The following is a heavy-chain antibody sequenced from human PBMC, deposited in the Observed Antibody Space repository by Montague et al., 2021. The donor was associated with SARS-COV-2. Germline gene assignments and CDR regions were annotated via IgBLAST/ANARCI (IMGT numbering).Heavy chain of an antibody. V-gene: IGHV3-20*01. CDR2: ISRTGDRT. CDR3: SGGGGMIRGVVDF. Sequence: SLRLSCAASGFTFDDYGMSWVRQAPGKGLEWVSGISRTGDRTAYGDSVKGRFTTSRDNAKNSLYLQMNSLRVEDTALYHCSGGGGMIRGVVDFWGQGILVSVSS. CDR1: GFTFDDYG. D-gene: IGHD3-10*01. J-gene: IGHJ4*02.